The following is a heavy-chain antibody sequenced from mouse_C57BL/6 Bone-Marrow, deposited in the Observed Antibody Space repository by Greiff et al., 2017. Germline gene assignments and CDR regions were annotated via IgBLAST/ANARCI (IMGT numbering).Heavy chain of an antibody. CDR1: GYTFTDYY. J-gene: IGHJ1*03. CDR3: ARFITTVVATDFDV. CDR2: INPYNGGT. V-gene: IGHV1-19*01. Sequence: VQLQQSGPVLVKPGASVKMSCKASGYTFTDYYMNWVKQSHGKSLEWIGVINPYNGGTSYNQKFKGKATLTVDKSSSTAYMELNSLTSEDSAVYYCARFITTVVATDFDVWGTGTTVTVSS. D-gene: IGHD1-1*01.